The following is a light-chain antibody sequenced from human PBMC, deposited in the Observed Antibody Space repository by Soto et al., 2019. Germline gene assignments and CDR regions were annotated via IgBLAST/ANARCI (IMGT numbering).Light chain of an antibody. Sequence: EIVFTQSPGTLSLSPGERATLSCRASQSVSSSYLAWYQQKPGQAPRLLIYGASTRATGFPARFSGSGSGTEFTLTISSLQSEDFAVYYRQQYNNWPQTFGQGTKVDIK. CDR1: QSVSSSY. V-gene: IGKV3-15*01. CDR3: QQYNNWPQT. CDR2: GAS. J-gene: IGKJ1*01.